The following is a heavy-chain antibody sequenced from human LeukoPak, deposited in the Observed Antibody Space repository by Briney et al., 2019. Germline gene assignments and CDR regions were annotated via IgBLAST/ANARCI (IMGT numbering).Heavy chain of an antibody. V-gene: IGHV3-23*01. J-gene: IGHJ5*02. Sequence: GGSLRFSCAASGFTFSIYAMSWVRQAQGKGLEWVSAISNNGGSTYYADSVKGRFTISRDNSKNTLYLQMNSLRAEDTAVYYCARGGQGYDLNWFDPWGQGTLVTVSS. CDR1: GFTFSIYA. CDR3: ARGGQGYDLNWFDP. CDR2: ISNNGGST. D-gene: IGHD3-3*01.